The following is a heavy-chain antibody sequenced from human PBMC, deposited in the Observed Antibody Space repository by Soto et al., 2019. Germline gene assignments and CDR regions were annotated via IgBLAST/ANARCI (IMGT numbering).Heavy chain of an antibody. CDR3: ASDYDSVAGTFYY. Sequence: GGSLRLSCAASGFTFSSYGMHWVRQAPGKGLEWVAVISYDGSNKYYADSVKGRFTISRDNSKNTLYLQMNSLRAEDTAVYYCASDYDSVAGTFYYWGQGTLVTVSS. V-gene: IGHV3-30*03. D-gene: IGHD6-19*01. CDR1: GFTFSSYG. CDR2: ISYDGSNK. J-gene: IGHJ4*02.